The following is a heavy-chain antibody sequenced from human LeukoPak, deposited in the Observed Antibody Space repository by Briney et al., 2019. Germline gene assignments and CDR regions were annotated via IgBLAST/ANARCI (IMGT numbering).Heavy chain of an antibody. D-gene: IGHD2-15*01. Sequence: SETLSLTCTVSGGSVSSTSYYWSWIRQPPGKGLEWIGYIYYSGSTNYNPSLKSRVTISVDTSKNQFSLRLSSVTAADTAVYYCAREGRYCSGGSCLGYWGQGTLVTVSS. V-gene: IGHV4-61*01. CDR2: IYYSGST. CDR3: AREGRYCSGGSCLGY. CDR1: GGSVSSTSYY. J-gene: IGHJ4*02.